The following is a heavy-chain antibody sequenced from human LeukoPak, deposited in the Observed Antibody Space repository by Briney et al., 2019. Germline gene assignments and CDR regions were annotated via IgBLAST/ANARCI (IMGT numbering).Heavy chain of an antibody. D-gene: IGHD3-10*01. J-gene: IGHJ4*02. V-gene: IGHV3-33*01. CDR2: IWYDGSNT. Sequence: PGRSLRLSCAASGLTFSSYGMHWVRKAPGKGLEWVAVIWYDGSNTYYAESVKGRFTISTNNSKNTLYLQMNSLRAEDTAVYYCARDSPLGTYGSGSYLDYWGQGTLVTVSS. CDR3: ARDSPLGTYGSGSYLDY. CDR1: GLTFSSYG.